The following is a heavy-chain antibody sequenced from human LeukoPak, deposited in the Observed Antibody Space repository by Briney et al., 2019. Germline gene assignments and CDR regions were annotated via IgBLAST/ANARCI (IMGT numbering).Heavy chain of an antibody. D-gene: IGHD2-2*02. CDR3: AKLLLYAPPLPYGMDV. CDR1: GFTFSSYG. J-gene: IGHJ6*02. Sequence: GRSLRLSCAASGFTFSSYGMHWVSQAPGKGLEWVAVISYDGSNKYYADSVKGRFTISRDNSKNTLYLQMNSLRAEDTAVYYCAKLLLYAPPLPYGMDVWGQGTTVTVSS. V-gene: IGHV3-30*18. CDR2: ISYDGSNK.